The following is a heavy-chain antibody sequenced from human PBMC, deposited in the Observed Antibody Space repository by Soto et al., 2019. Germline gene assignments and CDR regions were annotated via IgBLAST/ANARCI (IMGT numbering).Heavy chain of an antibody. V-gene: IGHV3-23*01. CDR2: ISGSGGST. CDR1: GFTFSSYA. Sequence: EVQLLESGGGLVQPGGSLRLSCAASGFTFSSYAMSWVRQAPGKGLEWVSAISGSGGSTYYADSVKGQFTISRDNSKNTLYLQMNSLRAEDTAVYYCAKVGYSSGWYCDYWGQGTLVTVSS. D-gene: IGHD6-19*01. J-gene: IGHJ4*02. CDR3: AKVGYSSGWYCDY.